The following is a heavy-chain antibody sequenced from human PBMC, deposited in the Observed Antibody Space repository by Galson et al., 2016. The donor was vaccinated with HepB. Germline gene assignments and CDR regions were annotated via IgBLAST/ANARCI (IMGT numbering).Heavy chain of an antibody. CDR1: GFTFGDYA. J-gene: IGHJ4*02. D-gene: IGHD3-22*01. CDR2: IRSETYGGTT. CDR3: TRSDYYDSSGPPGY. V-gene: IGHV3-49*03. Sequence: SLRLSCAGSGFTFGDYAMNWFRQAPGKGLEWVAFIRSETYGGTTKYAASVKGRFTISRHDSNSIAYLQMNSLKTEDTAVYYCTRSDYYDSSGPPGYWGQGTPVTVSS.